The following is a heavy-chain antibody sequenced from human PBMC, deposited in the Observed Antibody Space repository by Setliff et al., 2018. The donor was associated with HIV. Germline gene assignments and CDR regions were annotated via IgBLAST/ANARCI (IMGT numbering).Heavy chain of an antibody. CDR2: INAGNGDT. J-gene: IGHJ4*02. Sequence: GASVKVSCKASGYTFTNYAMHWVRQAPGQRLEWMGWINAGNGDTKDSQKIQCRVTITRDTSASTAYMELSSLRSEDTAVYYCARDRRPAGINYGYGYLDDWGQGTLVTVSS. CDR1: GYTFTNYA. V-gene: IGHV1-3*01. D-gene: IGHD2-2*02. CDR3: ARDRRPAGINYGYGYLDD.